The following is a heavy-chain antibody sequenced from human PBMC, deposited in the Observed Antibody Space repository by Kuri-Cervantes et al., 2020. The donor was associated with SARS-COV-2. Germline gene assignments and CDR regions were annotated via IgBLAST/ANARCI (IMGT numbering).Heavy chain of an antibody. CDR3: ARGLVDRYCSSTSCPYYYYYYMDV. CDR2: INPSGGST. Sequence: ASVKVSCKASGYTFTSYYMHWVRQAPGQGLEWMGIINPSGGSTSYAQKFQGRVTITTDESTSTAYMELSSLRSEDTAVYYCARGLVDRYCSSTSCPYYYYYYMDVWGKGTTVTVSS. V-gene: IGHV1-46*01. CDR1: GYTFTSYY. J-gene: IGHJ6*03. D-gene: IGHD2-2*01.